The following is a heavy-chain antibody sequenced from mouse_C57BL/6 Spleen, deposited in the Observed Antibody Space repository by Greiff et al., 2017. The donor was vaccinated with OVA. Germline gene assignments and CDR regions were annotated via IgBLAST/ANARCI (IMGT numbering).Heavy chain of an antibody. CDR2: ISYDGSN. CDR3: ASGDYDGGDY. Sequence: ESGPGLVKPSQSLSLTCSVTGYSITSGYYWSWIRQFPGNKLEWMGYISYDGSNNYNPSLKNRISITRDTSKNQFFLKLNSVTTEDTATYYCASGDYDGGDYWGQGTSVTVSS. V-gene: IGHV3-6*01. J-gene: IGHJ4*01. D-gene: IGHD2-4*01. CDR1: GYSITSGYY.